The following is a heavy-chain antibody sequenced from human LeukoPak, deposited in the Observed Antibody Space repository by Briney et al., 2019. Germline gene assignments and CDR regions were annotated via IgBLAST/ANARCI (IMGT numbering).Heavy chain of an antibody. CDR3: ARVNNDFWSGYYSFDY. CDR2: MNPNSGNT. V-gene: IGHV1-8*01. Sequence: ASVKVSCKASGYTFTNYDTNWVRQATGQGLEWMGWMNPNSGNTGYAQKFQGRVTMTRNTSTSTAYMEPTSLRSEDTAVYYCARVNNDFWSGYYSFDYWGQGALVTVSS. J-gene: IGHJ4*02. D-gene: IGHD3-3*01. CDR1: GYTFTNYD.